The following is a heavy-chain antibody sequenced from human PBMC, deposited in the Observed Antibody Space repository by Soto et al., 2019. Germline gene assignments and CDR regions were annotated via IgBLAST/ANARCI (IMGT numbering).Heavy chain of an antibody. CDR2: IYYSGST. CDR1: NGSISGYY. CDR3: ARSPYLRRGSGWYFEWYGMDV. Sequence: PSETLSLTCTVSNGSISGYYWTWIRQPPGKGLEWIGYIYYSGSTNYNPSLKSRVTISVDTSKNQFSLKLSSVTAADTAVYYCARSPYLRRGSGWYFEWYGMDVWGQGTTVTVSS. D-gene: IGHD6-19*01. J-gene: IGHJ6*02. V-gene: IGHV4-59*01.